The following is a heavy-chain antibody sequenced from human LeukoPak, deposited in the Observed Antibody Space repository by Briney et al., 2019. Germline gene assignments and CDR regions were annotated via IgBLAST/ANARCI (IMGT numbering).Heavy chain of an antibody. J-gene: IGHJ3*02. CDR2: IIPILGIA. CDR3: ARADFSASGVRSAFDI. Sequence: SVKVSCKASGGTFSSYAISWVRQAPGQGLEWMGRIIPILGIANYAQKFQGRVTITADKSTSTACMELSSLRSEDTAVYYCARADFSASGVRSAFDIWGQGTMVTVSS. V-gene: IGHV1-69*04. D-gene: IGHD3-3*01. CDR1: GGTFSSYA.